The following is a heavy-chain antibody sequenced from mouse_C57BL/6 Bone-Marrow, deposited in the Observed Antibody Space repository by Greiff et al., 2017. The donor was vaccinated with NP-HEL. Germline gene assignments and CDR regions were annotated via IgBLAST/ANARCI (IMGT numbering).Heavy chain of an antibody. CDR1: GYSFTDYN. V-gene: IGHV1-39*01. D-gene: IGHD1-1*01. J-gene: IGHJ4*01. CDR2: INPNYGTT. CDR3: ARRIYYYGSSYGYYAMDY. Sequence: VHVKQSGPELVKPGASVKISCKASGYSFTDYNMNWVKQSNGKSLEWIGVINPNYGTTSYNQKFKGKATLTVDQSSSTAYMQLNSLTSEDSAVYYCARRIYYYGSSYGYYAMDYWGQGTSVTVSS.